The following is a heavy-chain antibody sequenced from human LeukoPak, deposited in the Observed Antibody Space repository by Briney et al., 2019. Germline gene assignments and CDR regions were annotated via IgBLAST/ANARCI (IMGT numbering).Heavy chain of an antibody. J-gene: IGHJ4*02. Sequence: GRSLRLSCVASGLTLAGHSMHWVRQAPGKGLEGVAVVGGDEKTIFYADSLRGRFTISRDNSKNTVYLQMNSLRDEDTAVYYCARERQEYATPFDYWGQGTLVTVSS. CDR2: VGGDEKTI. CDR3: ARERQEYATPFDY. V-gene: IGHV3-30*04. CDR1: GLTLAGHS. D-gene: IGHD2-15*01.